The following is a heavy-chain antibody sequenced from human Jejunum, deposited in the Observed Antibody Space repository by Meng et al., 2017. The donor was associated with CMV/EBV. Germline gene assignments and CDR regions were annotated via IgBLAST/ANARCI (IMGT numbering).Heavy chain of an antibody. V-gene: IGHV1-69*13. CDR3: ARGRYELIWGLFDP. CDR1: GGSFSSYA. CDR2: IIPIFDST. D-gene: IGHD1-1*01. J-gene: IGHJ5*02. Sequence: QDQLVQAGAEVKKPGSSVKVSCKASGGSFSSYAISWVRQAPGQGLEWMGGIIPIFDSTNSVQKFQGRVTITADESTSTVYMDLKSLRSEDTAVYYCARGRYELIWGLFDPWGQGTLVTVSS.